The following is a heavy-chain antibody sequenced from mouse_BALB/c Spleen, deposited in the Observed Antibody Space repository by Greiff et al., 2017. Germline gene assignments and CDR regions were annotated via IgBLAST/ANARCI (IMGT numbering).Heavy chain of an antibody. J-gene: IGHJ2*01. CDR1: GYSITSDYA. CDR3: ARNWDYFDC. Sequence: DVKLQESGPGLVKPSQSLSLTCTVTGYSITSDYAWNWIRQFPGNKLEWMGYISYSGSTSYNPSLKSRISITRDTSKNQFFLQLNSVTTEDTATYYCARNWDYFDCWGQGTTLTVSS. D-gene: IGHD4-1*01. V-gene: IGHV3-2*02. CDR2: ISYSGST.